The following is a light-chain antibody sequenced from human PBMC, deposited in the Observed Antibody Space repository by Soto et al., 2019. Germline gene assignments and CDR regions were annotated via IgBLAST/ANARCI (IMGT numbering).Light chain of an antibody. CDR3: QVWDSNTYV. CDR1: KLGNKY. J-gene: IGLJ1*01. V-gene: IGLV3-1*01. Sequence: ELTQPSSVSVSPGQTASITCSGDKLGNKYACWYQQKPGQSPVLVMYQDTKRPSGIPERFSGSNSGNTATLTISWTQAMDEADYYCQVWDSNTYVFGTGTKLTVL. CDR2: QDT.